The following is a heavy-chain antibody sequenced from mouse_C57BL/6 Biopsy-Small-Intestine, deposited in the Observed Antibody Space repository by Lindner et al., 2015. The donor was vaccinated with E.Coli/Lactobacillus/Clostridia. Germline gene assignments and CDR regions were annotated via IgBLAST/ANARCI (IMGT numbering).Heavy chain of an antibody. CDR2: INPIYGTI. CDR3: ARGKYFDV. Sequence: VQLQESGPELVKPGASVKISCKASGYSFTDYNMNWVKQSNGKSLEWIGVINPIYGTITYNQTFKGKATLALDHSSSTAYMHLNSLTSEDSAVYFCARGKYFDVWGTGTTVTVSS. V-gene: IGHV1-39*01. J-gene: IGHJ1*03. CDR1: GYSFTDYN.